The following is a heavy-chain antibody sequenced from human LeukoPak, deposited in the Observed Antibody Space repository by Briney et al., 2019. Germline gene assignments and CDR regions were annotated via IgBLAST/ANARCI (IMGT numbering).Heavy chain of an antibody. V-gene: IGHV3-23*01. CDR1: GFTFXSXX. CDR3: AKDGGYNWNDWFDP. Sequence: GGSLRLSCAASGFTFXSXXXXXVXQAPGXXLXWVSAISGSGGSTHYADSVKGRFTISRDNSKTTLYLQMNSLRAEDTAVYYCAKDGGYNWNDWFDPWGQGTLVTVSS. D-gene: IGHD1-20*01. J-gene: IGHJ5*02. CDR2: ISGSGGST.